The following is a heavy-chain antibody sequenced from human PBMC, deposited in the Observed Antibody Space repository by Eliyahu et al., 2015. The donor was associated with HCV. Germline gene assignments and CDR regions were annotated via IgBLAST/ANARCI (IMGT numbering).Heavy chain of an antibody. J-gene: IGHJ1*01. CDR3: ASLPAAVAAGFFRH. CDR1: GDSXSNSAYY. Sequence: QLQLQESGPGLVKPSETLSLTCTVSGDSXSNSAYYWGWXRQPPGKGLEGIGTIYYSGSTYYNPSLKSRVTISVDTSKNQFSLKLSSVTAADTAVYYCASLPAAVAAGFFRHWGQGTLVTVSS. CDR2: IYYSGST. D-gene: IGHD6-19*01. V-gene: IGHV4-39*01.